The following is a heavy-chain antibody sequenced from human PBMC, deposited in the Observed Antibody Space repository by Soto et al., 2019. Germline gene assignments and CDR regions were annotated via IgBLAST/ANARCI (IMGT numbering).Heavy chain of an antibody. CDR2: FDPEDGET. D-gene: IGHD2-21*01. Sequence: ASMKVSCKVSGYTLTELSMHWVRQAPGKGLEWMGGFDPEDGETIYAQKFQGRVTMTEDTSTDTAYMELSSLRSEDTAVYYCASRYRGGSYYYYGMDVWGQGTTVTVSS. CDR3: ASRYRGGSYYYYGMDV. CDR1: GYTLTELS. V-gene: IGHV1-24*01. J-gene: IGHJ6*02.